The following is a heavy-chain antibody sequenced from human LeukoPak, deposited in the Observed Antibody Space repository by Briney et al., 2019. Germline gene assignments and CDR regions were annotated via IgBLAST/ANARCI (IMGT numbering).Heavy chain of an antibody. V-gene: IGHV4-34*01. CDR1: GGSFSGYY. D-gene: IGHD1-26*01. CDR2: INHSGST. CDR3: ARGGGEVGATPFDY. Sequence: PSETLSLTRAVYGGSFSGYYWSWIRQPPGKGLEWIGEINHSGSTNYNPSLKSRVTISVDTSKNQFSLKLSSVTAADTAVYYCARGGGEVGATPFDYWGQGTLVTVSS. J-gene: IGHJ4*02.